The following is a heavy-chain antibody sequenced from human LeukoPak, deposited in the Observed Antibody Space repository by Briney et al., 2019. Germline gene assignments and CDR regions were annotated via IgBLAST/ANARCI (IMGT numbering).Heavy chain of an antibody. Sequence: SETLSLTCTVSGGSISSGGYYWSWIRQHPGTGLEWIGYIYYSGSTYYNPSLKSRVTISVDTSKNQFSLKLSSVTAADTAVYYCARVPVAGEIDYWGQGTLVTVSS. CDR1: GGSISSGGYY. D-gene: IGHD6-19*01. J-gene: IGHJ4*02. CDR3: ARVPVAGEIDY. CDR2: IYYSGST. V-gene: IGHV4-31*03.